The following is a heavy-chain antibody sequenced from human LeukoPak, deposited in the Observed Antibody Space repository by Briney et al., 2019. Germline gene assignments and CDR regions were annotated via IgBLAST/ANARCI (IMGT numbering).Heavy chain of an antibody. CDR1: GVIVSRNF. V-gene: IGHV3-53*01. CDR2: MYAGGTT. J-gene: IGHJ5*02. CDR3: ARGSGSGWPLDR. Sequence: GGSLRLSCAASGVIVSRNFMSWVRRAPGKGLQWVAIMYAGGTTDYSDSVRGRFHISRDSSNNTLSLQINSLGAEDTAVYYCARGSGSGWPLDRWGQGALVTVSS. D-gene: IGHD6-19*01.